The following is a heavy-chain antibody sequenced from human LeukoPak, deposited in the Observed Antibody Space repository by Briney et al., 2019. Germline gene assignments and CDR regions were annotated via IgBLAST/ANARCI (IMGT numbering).Heavy chain of an antibody. J-gene: IGHJ4*02. V-gene: IGHV1-2*02. CDR2: INPNSGGT. CDR1: GYTFTSYY. CDR3: ARDQGYCSGGSCYSPYFDY. D-gene: IGHD2-15*01. Sequence: ASVKVSCKASGYTFTSYYMHWVRQAPGQGLEWMRWINPNSGGTNYAQKFQGRVTMTRDTSISTAYMELSRLRSDDTAVYYCARDQGYCSGGSCYSPYFDYWGQGTLVTVSS.